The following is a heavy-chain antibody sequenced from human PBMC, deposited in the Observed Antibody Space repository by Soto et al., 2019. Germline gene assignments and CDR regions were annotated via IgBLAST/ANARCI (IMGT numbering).Heavy chain of an antibody. J-gene: IGHJ6*02. CDR1: GFTFSSYS. V-gene: IGHV3-21*01. CDR2: ISSSSSYI. D-gene: IGHD2-2*01. CDR3: ARDQSYRLLLNYYYYGMDV. Sequence: EVQLVESGGGLVKPGGSLRLSCAASGFTFSSYSMNWVRQAPGKGLEWVSSISSSSSYIYYADSVKGRFTISRDNAKNSLYLQMNSLRAEDTAVYYCARDQSYRLLLNYYYYGMDVWGQGTTVTVSS.